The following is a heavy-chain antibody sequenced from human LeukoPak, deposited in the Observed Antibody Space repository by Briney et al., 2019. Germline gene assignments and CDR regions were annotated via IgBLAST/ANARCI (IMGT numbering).Heavy chain of an antibody. Sequence: SETLSLTCTVSGGSISSSSYYWGWIRQPPGKGLEWIGYIYYSGSTNYNPSLKSRVTISVDASKNQFSLKLSSVTAADTAVYYCARARFVATTYYYYYYMDVWGKGTTVTVSS. V-gene: IGHV4-61*05. J-gene: IGHJ6*03. CDR3: ARARFVATTYYYYYYMDV. CDR2: IYYSGST. D-gene: IGHD5-12*01. CDR1: GGSISSSSYY.